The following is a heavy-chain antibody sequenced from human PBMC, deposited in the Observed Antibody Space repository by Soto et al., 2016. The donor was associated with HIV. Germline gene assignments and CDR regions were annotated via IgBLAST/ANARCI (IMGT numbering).Heavy chain of an antibody. CDR3: ASGIAVAGTISDYYYMDV. D-gene: IGHD6-19*01. CDR1: GGPFSTYV. CDR2: IIPIFGTP. V-gene: IGHV1-69*12. Sequence: QVQLVQSGPEVKKPGSSVKVSCKASGGPFSTYVVSWVRQAPGQGLEYMGGIIPIFGTPNSAQKFQGRVTITADQSTNTAYMELSSLRSEDTAVYYCASGIAVAGTISDYYYMDVWGKGTTVTVSS. J-gene: IGHJ6*03.